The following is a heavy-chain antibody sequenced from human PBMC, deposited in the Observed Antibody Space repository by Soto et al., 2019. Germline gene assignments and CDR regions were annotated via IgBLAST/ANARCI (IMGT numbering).Heavy chain of an antibody. CDR1: GFTFRTYA. CDR3: AKSALWFAEFPFNWFDP. Sequence: EVQLLESGGGLVQPGGSLRLSCAASGFTFRTYAMSWVRQAPGKGLEWVSGIGGNGDSTYYGDPVKGRFTISRDNSRNTLYLHMNSLRAEDTAVYYCAKSALWFAEFPFNWFDPWGQGTLVTVSS. CDR2: IGGNGDST. D-gene: IGHD3-10*01. V-gene: IGHV3-23*01. J-gene: IGHJ5*02.